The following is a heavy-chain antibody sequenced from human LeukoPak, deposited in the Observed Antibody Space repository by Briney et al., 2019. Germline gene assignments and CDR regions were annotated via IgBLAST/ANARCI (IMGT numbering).Heavy chain of an antibody. J-gene: IGHJ6*02. D-gene: IGHD6-19*01. CDR2: ISWNSGSI. CDR1: GFTVSSNY. V-gene: IGHV3-9*01. CDR3: AKDMSSGWYLGMDV. Sequence: SGGSLRLSCAASGFTVSSNYMSWVRQAPGKGLEWVSGISWNSGSIGYADSVKGRFTISRDNAKNSLYLQMNSLRAEDTALYYCAKDMSSGWYLGMDVWGQGTTVTVSS.